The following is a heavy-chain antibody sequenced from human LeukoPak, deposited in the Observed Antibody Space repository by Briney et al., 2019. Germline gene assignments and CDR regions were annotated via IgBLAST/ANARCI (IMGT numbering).Heavy chain of an antibody. D-gene: IGHD4-17*01. CDR3: ASSTVTTFGYYYGMDV. V-gene: IGHV4-59*08. Sequence: SETLSLTCTVSGGSISSYYWSWIRQPPGKGLEWIGYIYYSGSTYYNPSLKSRVTISVDTSKNQFSLKLSSVTAADTAVYYCASSTVTTFGYYYGMDVWGQGTTVTVSS. CDR1: GGSISSYY. J-gene: IGHJ6*02. CDR2: IYYSGST.